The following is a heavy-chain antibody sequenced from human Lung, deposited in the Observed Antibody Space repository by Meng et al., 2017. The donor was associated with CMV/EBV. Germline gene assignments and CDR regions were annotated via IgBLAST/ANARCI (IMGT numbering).Heavy chain of an antibody. Sequence: SCAASGFTFSDYYMSWIRQAPGKGLEWVSYISGSRSTIYYGDSVKGRFTISRDNAKNSLYLQMNSLRAEDTAVYYCARVDYQTNRGRWFDPWCQGTLVTVSS. J-gene: IGHJ5*02. V-gene: IGHV3-11*01. CDR2: ISGSRSTI. CDR1: GFTFSDYY. CDR3: ARVDYQTNRGRWFDP. D-gene: IGHD2-2*01.